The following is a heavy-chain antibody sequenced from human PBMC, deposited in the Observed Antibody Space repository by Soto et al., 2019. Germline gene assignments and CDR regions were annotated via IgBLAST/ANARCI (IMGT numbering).Heavy chain of an antibody. J-gene: IGHJ4*02. CDR3: ARDHGSGSLFSIDWPFDY. CDR2: ISSSSSTI. Sequence: GGSLRLSCAASGFTFSSYSMNWVRQAPGKGLEWVSYISSSSSTIYYADSVKGRFTISRDNAKNSLYLQMNSLRAEDTAVYYCARDHGSGSLFSIDWPFDYWGQGTLVTVSS. CDR1: GFTFSSYS. V-gene: IGHV3-48*01. D-gene: IGHD3-10*01.